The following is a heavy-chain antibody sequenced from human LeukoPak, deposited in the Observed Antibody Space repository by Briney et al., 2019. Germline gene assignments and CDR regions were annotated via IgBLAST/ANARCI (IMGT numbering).Heavy chain of an antibody. Sequence: SQNLSLTCTVSGGSISSGDYHWNWIRQPPGRGLEWIGYISYSGNTYYNPSLKSRVTISVDTSKSQISLKLSSVTAADTAVYYCAREKVPENNYYYGMDVWGQGTTVTVSS. D-gene: IGHD2-2*01. CDR2: ISYSGNT. V-gene: IGHV4-30-4*01. CDR3: AREKVPENNYYYGMDV. CDR1: GGSISSGDYH. J-gene: IGHJ6*02.